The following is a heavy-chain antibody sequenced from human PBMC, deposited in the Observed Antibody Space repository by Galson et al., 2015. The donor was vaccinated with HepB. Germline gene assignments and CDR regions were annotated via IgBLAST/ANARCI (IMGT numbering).Heavy chain of an antibody. CDR1: GFTFSNAW. J-gene: IGHJ3*02. D-gene: IGHD1-26*01. CDR2: IKSKTDGGTT. CDR3: TTHGSYYGDAFDI. V-gene: IGHV3-15*01. Sequence: SLRLSCAASGFTFSNAWMSWVRQAPGKGLEWVGRIKSKTDGGTTDYAAPVKGRFTISRDDSKNTLYLQMNSLKTEDTAVYYCTTHGSYYGDAFDIWGQGTMVTVSS.